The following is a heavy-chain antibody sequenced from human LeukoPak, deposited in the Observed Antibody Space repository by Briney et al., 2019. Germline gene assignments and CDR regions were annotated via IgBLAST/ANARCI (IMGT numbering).Heavy chain of an antibody. CDR1: GVSISSGGYY. J-gene: IGHJ5*02. D-gene: IGHD1-1*01. CDR2: IYYSGST. Sequence: SQTLSLTCTVSGVSISSGGYYWSWIRQHPGKGLEWIGYIYYSGSTYYNLSLRSRLTISVDTSKNQFSLKLSSVTAADTAVYYCARGQLSWFDPWGQGTLVTVSS. CDR3: ARGQLSWFDP. V-gene: IGHV4-31*03.